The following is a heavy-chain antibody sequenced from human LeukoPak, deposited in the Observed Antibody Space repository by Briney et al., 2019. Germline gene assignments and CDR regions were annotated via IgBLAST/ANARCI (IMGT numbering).Heavy chain of an antibody. Sequence: GGSLRLSCTASEFTFSSYWMHWVRQAPGKGLVWVSRINSDGSSTSYADSVKGRLTISRDNAKNTLYLQMNSLRAEDTAVYYCARVYDYVWGSYPPTGYWGQGTLVTVSS. J-gene: IGHJ4*02. D-gene: IGHD3-16*02. CDR3: ARVYDYVWGSYPPTGY. CDR1: EFTFSSYW. CDR2: INSDGSST. V-gene: IGHV3-74*01.